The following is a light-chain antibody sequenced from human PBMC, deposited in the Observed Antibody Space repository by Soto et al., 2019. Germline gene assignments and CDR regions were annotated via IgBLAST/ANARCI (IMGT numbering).Light chain of an antibody. CDR1: QGISNF. Sequence: DIQMTQSPSSLSASVGDRVTITCRASQGISNFLAWYQHKPGKVPKLLIYAASTLQSGVPSRFSGSGSGTDSTLTITSLQPEDVATYYCQKNKSAPPLPFGEGTKVRSN. J-gene: IGKJ4*01. V-gene: IGKV1-27*01. CDR2: AAS. CDR3: QKNKSAPPLP.